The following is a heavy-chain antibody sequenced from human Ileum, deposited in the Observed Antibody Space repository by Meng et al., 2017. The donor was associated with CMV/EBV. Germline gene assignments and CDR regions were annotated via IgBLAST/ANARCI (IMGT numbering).Heavy chain of an antibody. D-gene: IGHD3-16*01. V-gene: IGHV3-23*01. J-gene: IGHJ4*02. CDR2: IGGTGAIT. CDR3: AKDMAY. CDR1: GFIFNNYA. Sequence: GSLRLSCAGSGFIFNNYAMSWVRQAPGQGLEWVASIGGTGAITYYADSVKGRFTISRDNSKNTLYLQMNNLRAEDTALYYCAKDMAYGGQGTLVTVSS.